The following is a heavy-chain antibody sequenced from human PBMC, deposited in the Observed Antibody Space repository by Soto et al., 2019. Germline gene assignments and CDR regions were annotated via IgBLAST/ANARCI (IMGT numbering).Heavy chain of an antibody. CDR2: IYSGGST. Sequence: EVQVVESGGGLVQPGGSLRLSCAASGFSVSYNYMSWVRQAPGKGLEWVSFIYSGGSTYYADSVKGRFTISRDSSKNTLYLQMNSLRAEDTAVYYCARDSSSNWGRGRYWGQGTLVTVSS. V-gene: IGHV3-66*01. D-gene: IGHD3-16*01. CDR1: GFSVSYNY. J-gene: IGHJ4*02. CDR3: ARDSSSNWGRGRY.